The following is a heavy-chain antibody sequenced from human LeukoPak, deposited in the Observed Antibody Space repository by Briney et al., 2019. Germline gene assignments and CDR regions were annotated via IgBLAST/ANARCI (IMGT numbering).Heavy chain of an antibody. Sequence: GGSLRLSCAASGFTFSSYDVHWVRQATGKGLEWVSAIGTAGDTYYPGSVKGRFTISRENAKNSLYLQVNSLRAGDTAVYYCARGPRGTTVVDYWGQGTLVTVSS. V-gene: IGHV3-13*01. CDR2: IGTAGDT. J-gene: IGHJ4*02. CDR1: GFTFSSYD. D-gene: IGHD1-1*01. CDR3: ARGPRGTTVVDY.